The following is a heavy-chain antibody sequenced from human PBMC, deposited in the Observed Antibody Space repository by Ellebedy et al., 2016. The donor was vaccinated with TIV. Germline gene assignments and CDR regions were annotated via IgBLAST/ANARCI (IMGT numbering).Heavy chain of an antibody. V-gene: IGHV1-18*01. CDR1: GYTFTSYG. CDR3: ARVESPSRYYYGSGSYYQFDY. CDR2: ISAYNGNT. Sequence: ASVKVSCKASGYTFTSYGISWVRQAPGQGLEWMGWISAYNGNTNYAQKLQGRVTMTTDTSTSTAYMELRSLRSDDTAVYYCARVESPSRYYYGSGSYYQFDYWGQGTLVTVSS. J-gene: IGHJ4*02. D-gene: IGHD3-10*01.